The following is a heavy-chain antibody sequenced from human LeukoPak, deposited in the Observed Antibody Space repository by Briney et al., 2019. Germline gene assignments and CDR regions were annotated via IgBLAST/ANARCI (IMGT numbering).Heavy chain of an antibody. Sequence: SETLSLTCTVSGGSISSYYWSWIRQPAGKGLEWIGRICTSGSTNYNPSLKSRVTMSVDTSKNQFSLKLSSVTAADTAVYYCARDRLGVAAAGYNYYYMDVWGKGTTVTVSS. J-gene: IGHJ6*03. V-gene: IGHV4-4*07. CDR2: ICTSGST. CDR1: GGSISSYY. D-gene: IGHD6-13*01. CDR3: ARDRLGVAAAGYNYYYMDV.